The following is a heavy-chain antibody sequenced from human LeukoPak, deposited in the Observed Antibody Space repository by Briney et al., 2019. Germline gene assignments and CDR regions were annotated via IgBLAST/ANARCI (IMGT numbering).Heavy chain of an antibody. D-gene: IGHD3-22*01. Sequence: GGSLRLSCAASGFTFDDYAMHWVRQAPGKGLEWVSGISWNSGSIGYADSVKGRFTISRDNAKNSLYLQMNSLRAEDTALYYCAKDTNYYDSSGSLDYWDQGTLVTVSS. CDR2: ISWNSGSI. J-gene: IGHJ4*02. CDR1: GFTFDDYA. CDR3: AKDTNYYDSSGSLDY. V-gene: IGHV3-9*01.